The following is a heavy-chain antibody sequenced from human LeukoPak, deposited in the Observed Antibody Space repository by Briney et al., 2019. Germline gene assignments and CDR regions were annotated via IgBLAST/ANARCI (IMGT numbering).Heavy chain of an antibody. D-gene: IGHD2-2*01. CDR3: ARDGCSGTSCLDY. J-gene: IGHJ4*02. Sequence: SRVTISVDTSKNQFSLKLSSVTAADTAVYYCARDGCSGTSCLDYWGQGTLVTVSS. V-gene: IGHV4-30-2*04.